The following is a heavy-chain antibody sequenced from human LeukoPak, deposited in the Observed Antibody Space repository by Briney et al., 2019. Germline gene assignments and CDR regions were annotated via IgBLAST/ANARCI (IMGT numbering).Heavy chain of an antibody. J-gene: IGHJ3*02. D-gene: IGHD4-17*01. V-gene: IGHV1-18*01. Sequence: ASVKVSCKASGYTFTSYGISWVRQAPGQGLEWMGWISAYNGNTNYAQKLQGRVTMTTDISTSTAYMELRSLRSDDTAVYYCASSDYGDYVYDAFDIWGQGTMVTVSS. CDR2: ISAYNGNT. CDR3: ASSDYGDYVYDAFDI. CDR1: GYTFTSYG.